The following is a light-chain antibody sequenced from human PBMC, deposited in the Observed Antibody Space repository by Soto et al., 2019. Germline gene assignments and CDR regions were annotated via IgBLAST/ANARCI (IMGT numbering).Light chain of an antibody. Sequence: EIVMTQSPGTLSVSPGERATLSCRASQSVSSSLAWYQQRPGQAPRLLIYGASTRATGVPARFSGSGSGTEFTLTITSLQSEDFAVYYCQQYNNWPPYTFGQGTKVEIK. J-gene: IGKJ2*01. CDR3: QQYNNWPPYT. V-gene: IGKV3-15*01. CDR2: GAS. CDR1: QSVSSS.